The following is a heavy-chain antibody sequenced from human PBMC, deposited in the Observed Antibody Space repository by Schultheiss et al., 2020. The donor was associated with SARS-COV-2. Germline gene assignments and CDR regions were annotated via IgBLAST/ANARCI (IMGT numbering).Heavy chain of an antibody. Sequence: SETLSLTCAVYGGSFSGYYWSWIRQPPGKGLEWIGEIYHSGSTNYNPSLKSRVTISVDKSKNQFSLKLSSVTAADTAVYYCARVGRSYYGSGSPNWFDPWGQGTLVTVSS. CDR1: GGSFSGYY. J-gene: IGHJ5*02. CDR2: IYHSGST. V-gene: IGHV4-34*01. D-gene: IGHD3-10*01. CDR3: ARVGRSYYGSGSPNWFDP.